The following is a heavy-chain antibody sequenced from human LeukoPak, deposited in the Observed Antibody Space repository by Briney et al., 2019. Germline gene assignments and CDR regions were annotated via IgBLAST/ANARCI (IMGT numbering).Heavy chain of an antibody. CDR2: ISAYNGNT. J-gene: IGHJ3*02. V-gene: IGHV1-18*01. D-gene: IGHD3-3*01. CDR1: GYTFTSYG. Sequence: ASVKVSCKASGYTFTSYGISWVRQAPGQGLEWMGWISAYNGNTNYAQKLQGRVTMTTDTSTSTAYMELRSLRSDDTAVYYCATMLRELRFLDIEAFDIWGQGTMVTVSS. CDR3: ATMLRELRFLDIEAFDI.